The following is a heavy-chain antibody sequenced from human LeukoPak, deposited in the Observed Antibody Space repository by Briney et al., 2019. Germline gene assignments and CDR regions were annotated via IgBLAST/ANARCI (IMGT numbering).Heavy chain of an antibody. J-gene: IGHJ4*02. V-gene: IGHV3-20*04. Sequence: PGGSLRLSCAASGFTFDDYGMSWVRQAPVKGLEWVSGINWHGGSTGYADSVKGRFTISRDNAKNSLYLQMNSLRAEDTALYYCARAIGQYYFDYWGQGTLVTVSS. CDR3: ARAIGQYYFDY. CDR1: GFTFDDYG. CDR2: INWHGGST.